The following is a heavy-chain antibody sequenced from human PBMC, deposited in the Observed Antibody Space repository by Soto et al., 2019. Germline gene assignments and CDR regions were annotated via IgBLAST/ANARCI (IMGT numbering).Heavy chain of an antibody. CDR3: ARGPPSGYCSSTSCQKFDP. V-gene: IGHV1-69*13. CDR2: IIPIFGTA. CDR1: GGTFSSYA. Sequence: SVKVSCKASGGTFSSYAISWVRQAPGQGLEWMGGIIPIFGTANYAQKFQGRVTITADESTSTAYMELSSLRSEDTAVYYCARGPPSGYCSSTSCQKFDPWGQVTLVTVSS. D-gene: IGHD2-2*01. J-gene: IGHJ5*02.